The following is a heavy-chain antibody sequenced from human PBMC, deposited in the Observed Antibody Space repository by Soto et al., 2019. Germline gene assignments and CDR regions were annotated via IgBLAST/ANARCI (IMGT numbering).Heavy chain of an antibody. Sequence: PGGSLRLSFAASGFTFNSFAMTWVRQAPGKGLEGVEIISSSGDGKYYVYSVKVRFTISRDNSRKTLNLQMKSLRAEDTAVYYCAKNADFLRWGMDXWGQGTTVTVS. D-gene: IGHD3-3*01. J-gene: IGHJ6*02. CDR3: AKNADFLRWGMDX. CDR1: GFTFNSFA. CDR2: ISSSGDGK. V-gene: IGHV3-23*01.